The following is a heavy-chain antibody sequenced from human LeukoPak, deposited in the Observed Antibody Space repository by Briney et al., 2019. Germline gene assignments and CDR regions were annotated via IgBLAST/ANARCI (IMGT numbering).Heavy chain of an antibody. Sequence: GGSLRLSCAASGFTFSSYGMHWVRQAPGKGLEWVAVISYDGSNKYYADSVKGRFTISRDNSENTLYLQMNSLRAEDTAVYYCAKDRYGYDSSGYYFDYWGQGTLVTVSS. CDR1: GFTFSSYG. CDR3: AKDRYGYDSSGYYFDY. J-gene: IGHJ4*02. D-gene: IGHD3-22*01. V-gene: IGHV3-30*18. CDR2: ISYDGSNK.